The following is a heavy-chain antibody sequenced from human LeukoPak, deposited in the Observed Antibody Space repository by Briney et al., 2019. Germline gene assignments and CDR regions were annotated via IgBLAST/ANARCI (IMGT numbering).Heavy chain of an antibody. CDR1: GGSLSGYY. CDR2: INHSGST. V-gene: IGHV4-34*01. D-gene: IGHD3-10*01. J-gene: IGHJ4*02. CDR3: AGSYGSGSYYPLFDY. Sequence: SETLSLTCAVYGGSLSGYYWSWIRQPPGKGLEWIGEINHSGSTNYNPSLKSRVTISVDRSKNQFSLKLSSVTAADTAVYYCAGSYGSGSYYPLFDYWGQGTLVTVSS.